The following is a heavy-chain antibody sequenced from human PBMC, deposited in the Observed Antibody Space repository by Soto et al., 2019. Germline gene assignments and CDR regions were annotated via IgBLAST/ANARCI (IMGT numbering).Heavy chain of an antibody. D-gene: IGHD4-17*01. Sequence: PSETLSLTCAVYGGSFSGYYWSWIRQPPGKGLEWIGEINHSGGTNYNPSLKRRVTISVDTSKNQFSLKLSSVTAADTAVYYFARFRGMTVTNVLDYWGQGTLVAASS. J-gene: IGHJ4*02. CDR2: INHSGGT. CDR1: GGSFSGYY. V-gene: IGHV4-34*01. CDR3: ARFRGMTVTNVLDY.